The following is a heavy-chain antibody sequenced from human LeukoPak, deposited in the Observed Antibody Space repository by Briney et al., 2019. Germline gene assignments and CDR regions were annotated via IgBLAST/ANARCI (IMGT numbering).Heavy chain of an antibody. CDR2: VSYDGSNK. CDR3: AKDRIVVSYFDY. D-gene: IGHD3-22*01. J-gene: IGHJ4*02. CDR1: GFTFSSYG. V-gene: IGHV3-30*18. Sequence: GGSLRLSCAASGFTFSSYGIHWVRQAPGKGLEWVAIVSYDGSNKYYADSVKGRFTISRDNSKNTLYLQMNSLRAEDTAMYYCAKDRIVVSYFDYGGQGTLVTVSS.